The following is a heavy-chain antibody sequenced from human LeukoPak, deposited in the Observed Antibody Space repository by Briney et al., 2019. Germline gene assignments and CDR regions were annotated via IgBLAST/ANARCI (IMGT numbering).Heavy chain of an antibody. CDR1: GFTFSSYA. D-gene: IGHD3-22*01. Sequence: GGSLRLSCAASGFTFSSYAMSWVRQAPGKGLEWVSAISGSGGSTYYADSVKGRFTISSDNSKNTLYLQMNSLRAEDTAVYYCAKGLKYYYDSSPSPGMYWGQGTLVTVSS. V-gene: IGHV3-23*01. CDR2: ISGSGGST. CDR3: AKGLKYYYDSSPSPGMY. J-gene: IGHJ4*02.